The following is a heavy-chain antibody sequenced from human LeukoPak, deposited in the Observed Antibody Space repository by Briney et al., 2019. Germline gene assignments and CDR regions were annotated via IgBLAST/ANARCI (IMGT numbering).Heavy chain of an antibody. CDR1: GGLISLSYYY. J-gene: IGHJ6*03. V-gene: IGHV4-39*01. Sequence: SETLSLTCSVSGGLISLSYYYWGWIRQPPGKGLEWIGSIYYSGSTYYNPSLKSRVTISVDTSKNQFSLKLSSVTAADTAVYYCARRVRDYYYYMDVWGKGTTVTISS. CDR2: IYYSGST. D-gene: IGHD2-21*01. CDR3: ARRVRDYYYYMDV.